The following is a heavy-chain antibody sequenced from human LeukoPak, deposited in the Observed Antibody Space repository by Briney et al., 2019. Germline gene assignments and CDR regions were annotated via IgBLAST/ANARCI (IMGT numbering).Heavy chain of an antibody. CDR2: IGTAGDT. J-gene: IGHJ5*02. D-gene: IGHD3-9*01. CDR1: GFTFSSYD. V-gene: IGHV3-13*01. Sequence: GGSLRLSCAASGFTFSSYDMHWARQPTGKVLEWVSSIGTAGDTYYSHSVKGRFTISRENAKNSLYLHMNSLSAGDTAVYFCARGHMLTGYYNFAWFDPWGQGTLVTVSS. CDR3: ARGHMLTGYYNFAWFDP.